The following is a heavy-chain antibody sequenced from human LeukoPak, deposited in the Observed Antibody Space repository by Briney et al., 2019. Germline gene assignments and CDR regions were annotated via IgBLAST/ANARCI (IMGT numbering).Heavy chain of an antibody. CDR1: GYTLTELS. V-gene: IGHV1-24*01. CDR2: FDPEDGET. J-gene: IGHJ3*02. CDR3: ATSRSRFLEWANAFDI. Sequence: ASVKVSCKVSGYTLTELSMHWVRQAPGKGLEWMGGFDPEDGETIYAQKFQGRVTMTEDTSTDTAYMELSSLRSEDTAVYYCATSRSRFLEWANAFDIWGQGTMDTVSS. D-gene: IGHD3-3*01.